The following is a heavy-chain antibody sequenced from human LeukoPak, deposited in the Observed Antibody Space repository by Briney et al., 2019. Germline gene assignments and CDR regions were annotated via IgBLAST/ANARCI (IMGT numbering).Heavy chain of an antibody. V-gene: IGHV3-33*06. CDR1: GFTFSSYG. J-gene: IGHJ4*02. Sequence: GRSLTLPCAASGFTFSSYGMHWVRHAPGKGLEWVAVIWYDGSNKYYADSVKGRFTISRDNSKNTLYLQMNSLRAEDTAVYDCAKDSTTVTDTGLGYWGQGTLVTVSS. CDR3: AKDSTTVTDTGLGY. CDR2: IWYDGSNK. D-gene: IGHD4-17*01.